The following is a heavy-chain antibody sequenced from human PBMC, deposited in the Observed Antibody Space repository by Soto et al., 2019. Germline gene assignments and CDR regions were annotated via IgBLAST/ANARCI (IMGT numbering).Heavy chain of an antibody. CDR2: ISAYNGNT. D-gene: IGHD6-13*01. Sequence: QVQLVQSGAEVKKPGASVKVSCRASGYTFTSYGISWVRQAPGQGLEWMGWISAYNGNTNYAQKLQGRVTMTTDTSTSTDYRELRSLRSDDTAVYYCARTKAAAGTGWFDLWGQGTLVTVSS. J-gene: IGHJ5*02. CDR1: GYTFTSYG. V-gene: IGHV1-18*01. CDR3: ARTKAAAGTGWFDL.